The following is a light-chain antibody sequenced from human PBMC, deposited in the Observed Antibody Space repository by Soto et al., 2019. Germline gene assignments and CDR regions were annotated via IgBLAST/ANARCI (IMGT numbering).Light chain of an antibody. V-gene: IGKV3-11*01. CDR1: QSVRSN. Sequence: EMVLTQSPATVSVSPGETVTLSFMASQSVRSNLAWYHQKPGQAPRLLIYGASTRATGIPARFSGSGSGTDFTLSISSLEAEDFAVYYCQQRGNWPPWTFGQGTKVDIK. J-gene: IGKJ1*01. CDR3: QQRGNWPPWT. CDR2: GAS.